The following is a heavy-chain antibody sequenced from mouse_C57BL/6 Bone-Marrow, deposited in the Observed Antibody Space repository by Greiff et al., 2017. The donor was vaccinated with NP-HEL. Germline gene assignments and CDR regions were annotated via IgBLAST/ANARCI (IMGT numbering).Heavy chain of an antibody. J-gene: IGHJ2*01. D-gene: IGHD1-2*01. V-gene: IGHV1-81*01. CDR2: IYPRSGNT. Sequence: VQLQQSGAELARPGASVKLSCKASGYTFTSYGISWVKQRTGQGLEWIGKIYPRSGNTYYNEKFKGKATLTADKSSSTAYMELRSLTSEDSAVYFCARKGVTTAYFDYWGQGTTLTVSS. CDR3: ARKGVTTAYFDY. CDR1: GYTFTSYG.